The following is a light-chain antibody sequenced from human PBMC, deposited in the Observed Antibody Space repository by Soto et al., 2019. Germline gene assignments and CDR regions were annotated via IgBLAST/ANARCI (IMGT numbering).Light chain of an antibody. J-gene: IGKJ1*01. Sequence: EIVLTQSPGTLSLYPGERATLSCRAIQSVSSNYLAWYQQKPGQAPRLLIYAASSRATGIPDRFGGSGSGTDFTLTISRLEPEDLAVYYCQQYGGSPTWTFGQGTNVDIK. V-gene: IGKV3-20*01. CDR2: AAS. CDR1: QSVSSNY. CDR3: QQYGGSPTWT.